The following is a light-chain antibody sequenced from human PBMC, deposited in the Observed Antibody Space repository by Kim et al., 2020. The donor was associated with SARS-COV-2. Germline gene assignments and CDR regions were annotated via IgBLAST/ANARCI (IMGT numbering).Light chain of an antibody. CDR1: TRISDNY. V-gene: IGKV3-20*01. J-gene: IGKJ1*01. Sequence: SPGKRATRSCRTHTRISDNYLAWYQKKPGQAPRLLIYGASTRATGVPDRFSGSGSGTDFTLTISRLEPEDVAVYHCQQYGYQIWTFGQGTKVEIK. CDR3: QQYGYQIWT. CDR2: GAS.